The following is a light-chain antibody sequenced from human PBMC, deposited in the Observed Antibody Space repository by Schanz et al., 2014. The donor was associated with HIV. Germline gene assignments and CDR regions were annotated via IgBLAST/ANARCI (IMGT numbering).Light chain of an antibody. CDR2: DVS. V-gene: IGLV2-14*03. J-gene: IGLJ3*02. CDR3: SSYAATSNVL. Sequence: QSALTQPASVSGSPGQSITISCTGSSSDIGAHNYVSWYQQHPGEAPKLMIYDVSNRPSGVPDRFSGSKSGNTASLTVSGVQADDEADYYCSSYAATSNVLFGGGTKLTVL. CDR1: SSDIGAHNY.